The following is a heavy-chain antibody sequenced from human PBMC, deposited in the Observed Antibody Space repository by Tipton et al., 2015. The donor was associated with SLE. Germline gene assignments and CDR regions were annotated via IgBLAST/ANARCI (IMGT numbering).Heavy chain of an antibody. CDR1: GFSFGDYA. Sequence: SLRLSCTASGFSFGDYAMSWVRQTPGKGLEWVANIKEDGSDKYYVDSVKGRFTISRDNAKNSLYLQMNSLSAEDTAVYYCARDGGSLEDYMDVWGKGTTVTVSS. CDR2: IKEDGSDK. V-gene: IGHV3-7*01. J-gene: IGHJ6*03. CDR3: ARDGGSLEDYMDV. D-gene: IGHD1-26*01.